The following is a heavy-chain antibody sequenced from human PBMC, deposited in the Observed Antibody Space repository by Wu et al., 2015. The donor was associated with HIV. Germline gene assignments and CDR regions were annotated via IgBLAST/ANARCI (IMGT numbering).Heavy chain of an antibody. CDR3: ARWAYSSSPGFDY. CDR1: GGSFSGYY. CDR2: INHSGST. D-gene: IGHD6-6*01. Sequence: QVQLQQWGAGLLKPSETLSLTCAVYGGSFSGYYWSWIRQPPGKGLEWIGEINHSGSTNYNPSLKSRVTISVDTSKNQFSLKLSSVTAADTAVYYCARWAYSSSPGFDYWGQGTLVTVSS. J-gene: IGHJ4*02. V-gene: IGHV4-34*01.